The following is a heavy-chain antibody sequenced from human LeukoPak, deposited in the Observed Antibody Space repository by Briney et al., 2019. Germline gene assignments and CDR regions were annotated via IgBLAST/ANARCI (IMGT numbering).Heavy chain of an antibody. CDR3: ARDLSSTPNWEFDY. Sequence: VASVKVFCKASGYTFSGYFIHWVRQAAGQRLEWMGRINADSGGPEYPPNFQGRVTMTRDTSTSTASMELSRLTSDDTAVYYCARDLSSTPNWEFDYWGQGTLVTVS. CDR1: GYTFSGYF. V-gene: IGHV1-2*06. J-gene: IGHJ4*02. D-gene: IGHD7-27*01. CDR2: INADSGGP.